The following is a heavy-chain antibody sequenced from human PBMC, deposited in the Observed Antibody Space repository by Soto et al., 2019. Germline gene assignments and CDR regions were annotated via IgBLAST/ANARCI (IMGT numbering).Heavy chain of an antibody. D-gene: IGHD3-22*01. Sequence: SVKVSCKASGGTFSSYAISWVRQAPGEGLEWMGGIIPIFGTANYAQKFQGRVTITADESTSTAYMELSSLRSEDTAVYYCARHLSYYYDSSGYYPRGASDIWGKGKMVTVS. V-gene: IGHV1-69*13. J-gene: IGHJ3*02. CDR3: ARHLSYYYDSSGYYPRGASDI. CDR1: GGTFSSYA. CDR2: IIPIFGTA.